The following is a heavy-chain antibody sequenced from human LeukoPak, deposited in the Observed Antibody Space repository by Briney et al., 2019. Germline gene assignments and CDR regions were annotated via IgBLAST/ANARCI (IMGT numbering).Heavy chain of an antibody. Sequence: ASVKVSCKVSGYTFTYYYMHWVQQAPGKGLEWMGLVDPEGGETIYAEKFQGRVTITADTSTDTAYMELSSLRSEDTAVYYCATFPYSSSWYYFDYWGQGTLVTVSS. CDR3: ATFPYSSSWYYFDY. V-gene: IGHV1-69-2*01. CDR2: VDPEGGET. CDR1: GYTFTYYY. D-gene: IGHD6-13*01. J-gene: IGHJ4*02.